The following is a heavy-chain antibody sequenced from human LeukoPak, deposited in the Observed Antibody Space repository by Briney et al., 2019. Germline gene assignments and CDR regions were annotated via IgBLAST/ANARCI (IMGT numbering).Heavy chain of an antibody. J-gene: IGHJ6*02. CDR2: INWNGVST. V-gene: IGHV3-20*04. Sequence: PGGSLRLSCAASGFTFDDYAMSWVRQAPGKGLEWVSGINWNGVSTGYVDSVKGRFTISRDNAENSLYLQMNSLRAEDTALYYCARVGHGGATFSPGDVWGQGTTVIVSS. D-gene: IGHD1-26*01. CDR1: GFTFDDYA. CDR3: ARVGHGGATFSPGDV.